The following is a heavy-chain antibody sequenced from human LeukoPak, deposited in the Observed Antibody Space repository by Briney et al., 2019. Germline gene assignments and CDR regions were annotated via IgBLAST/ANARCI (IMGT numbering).Heavy chain of an antibody. D-gene: IGHD3-10*01. CDR2: IIPVFGTA. CDR1: GDTLRNYA. CDR3: ARGGGYGSGPH. J-gene: IGHJ4*02. Sequence: ASVKVSCKASGDTLRNYAIAWVRQAPGQGLEWMGGIIPVFGTADYAQKFQGRVTMTRDTSTKTVYMELSSLRPEDTAVYYCARGGGYGSGPHWGQGTLVTVSS. V-gene: IGHV1-69*05.